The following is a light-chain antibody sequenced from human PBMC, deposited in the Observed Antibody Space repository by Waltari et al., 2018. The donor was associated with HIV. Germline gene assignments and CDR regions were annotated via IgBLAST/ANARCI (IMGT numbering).Light chain of an antibody. CDR1: SNDVGRYDY. CDR2: EVT. CDR3: SSYVVNSTPYV. V-gene: IGLV2-14*01. Sequence: QSVLTQPASVSGSPGQSITISCTGTSNDVGRYDYVSCYPHHPGKAPRLVIYEVTNRPSGISNRFSCAKSGTTASRTISGLQAEDEADYYCSSYVVNSTPYVFGSGTKVTVL. J-gene: IGLJ1*01.